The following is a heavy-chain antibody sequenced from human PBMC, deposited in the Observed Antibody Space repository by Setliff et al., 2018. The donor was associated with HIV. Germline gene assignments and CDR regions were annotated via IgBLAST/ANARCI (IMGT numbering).Heavy chain of an antibody. Sequence: SETLSLTCTVSGGSISYYYWSWIRQPPGKGLEWIGYIYYSGSTNYNPSLKSRVTMSLDTSKNQFSLKLTSVTAADTAVYYCARENYYDSSDYHYYFDSWGQGTLVTVSS. V-gene: IGHV4-59*01. D-gene: IGHD3-22*01. CDR2: IYYSGST. CDR3: ARENYYDSSDYHYYFDS. CDR1: GGSISYYY. J-gene: IGHJ4*02.